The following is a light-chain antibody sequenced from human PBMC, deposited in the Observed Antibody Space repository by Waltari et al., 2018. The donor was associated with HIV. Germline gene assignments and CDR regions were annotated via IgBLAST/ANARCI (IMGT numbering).Light chain of an antibody. CDR3: QQYNNWPPAWT. Sequence: EIVMTQSQVTLSASPGERVTLSCRASESVNSDLAWYQQKPGQAPRLLIHGASARATGIPPRFSGSGSETQFTLTISSLQSEDCAVYYCQQYNNWPPAWTFGRGTRVEI. J-gene: IGKJ1*01. CDR1: ESVNSD. CDR2: GAS. V-gene: IGKV3-15*01.